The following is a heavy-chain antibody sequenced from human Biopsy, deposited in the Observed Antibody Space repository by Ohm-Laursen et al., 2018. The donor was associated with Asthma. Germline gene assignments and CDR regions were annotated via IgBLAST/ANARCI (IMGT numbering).Heavy chain of an antibody. Sequence: ASVKVSCKASAYTFIGYHLHWVRQAPGEGLEWMGRIKPNGGATAYAQKFQGRVTMTRDTSISTAYMELSRLTSDDTAVYYCARVQKSPGDRWFDPWGQGTLVTVSS. CDR3: ARVQKSPGDRWFDP. CDR2: IKPNGGAT. CDR1: AYTFIGYH. V-gene: IGHV1-2*06. D-gene: IGHD7-27*01. J-gene: IGHJ5*02.